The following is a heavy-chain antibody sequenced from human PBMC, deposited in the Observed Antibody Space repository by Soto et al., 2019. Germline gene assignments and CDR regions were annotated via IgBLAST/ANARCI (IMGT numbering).Heavy chain of an antibody. CDR2: MYYSGST. J-gene: IGHJ6*02. CDR3: ARIVVIPAAPDYYNYYGVDV. V-gene: IGHV4-39*01. D-gene: IGHD2-2*01. CDR1: GDSIISSNYY. Sequence: SETLSLTCTVSGDSIISSNYYWAWIRQSPGKGLEWIGNMYYSGSTYYNLSLKSRVTMSVDTSKNQFSLKISSVTAADASVYYCARIVVIPAAPDYYNYYGVDVWGQGTTVTV.